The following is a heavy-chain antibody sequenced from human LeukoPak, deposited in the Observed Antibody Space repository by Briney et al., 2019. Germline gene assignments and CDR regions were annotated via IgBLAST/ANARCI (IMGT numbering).Heavy chain of an antibody. CDR2: ISSSGSTI. CDR1: GLTFSSYS. J-gene: IGHJ4*02. V-gene: IGHV3-48*04. CDR3: AREPLQWELDY. Sequence: GGSLRLSCAASGLTFSSYSMNWVRQAPGKGLEWVTYISSSGSTIYYADSVKGRFTISRDNAKNSLYLQMNSLRAEDTAVYYCAREPLQWELDYWGQGTLVTVSS. D-gene: IGHD1-26*01.